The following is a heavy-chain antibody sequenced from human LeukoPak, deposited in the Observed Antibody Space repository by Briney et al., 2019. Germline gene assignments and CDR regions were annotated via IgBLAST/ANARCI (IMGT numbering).Heavy chain of an antibody. V-gene: IGHV6-1*01. CDR3: ARVLMVRGVLGFDP. CDR2: TYYRSKWYN. J-gene: IGHJ5*02. Sequence: SQTLSHTCAISGDSVSSNSAAWNWIRQSPSRGLEWLGRTYYRSKWYNDYAVSVKSRITINPDTSKNQFSLQLNSVTPEDTAVYYCARVLMVRGVLGFDPWGQGTLVTVSS. D-gene: IGHD3-10*01. CDR1: GDSVSSNSAA.